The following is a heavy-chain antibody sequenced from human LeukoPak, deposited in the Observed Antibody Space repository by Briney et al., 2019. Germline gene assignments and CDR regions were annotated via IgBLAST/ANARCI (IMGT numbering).Heavy chain of an antibody. V-gene: IGHV3-23*01. CDR1: GFTFSSYA. CDR3: AKDGRYCSSTSCYAGHGWFDP. J-gene: IGHJ5*02. CDR2: ISGSSGST. Sequence: GGSLRLSCAASGFTFSSYAMSWVRQAPGKGLEWVSAISGSSGSTYYADSVKGRFTISRDNSKNTLYLQMNSLRAEDTAVYYCAKDGRYCSSTSCYAGHGWFDPWGQGTLVTVSS. D-gene: IGHD2-2*01.